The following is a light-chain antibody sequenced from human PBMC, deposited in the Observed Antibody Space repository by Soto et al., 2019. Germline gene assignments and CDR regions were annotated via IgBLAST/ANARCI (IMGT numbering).Light chain of an antibody. CDR3: QSYDNSLSALYV. CDR2: GNN. CDR1: SSNIGAGYD. Sequence: QSVLTQPPSVSGAPGQRVTISCTGSSSNIGAGYDEHWFQQLPGTAPKLLIYGNNNRPSGVPDRFSGAKSESSASLAIAGLQAEDEADYYCQSYDNSLSALYVFGTGTKLTVL. J-gene: IGLJ1*01. V-gene: IGLV1-40*01.